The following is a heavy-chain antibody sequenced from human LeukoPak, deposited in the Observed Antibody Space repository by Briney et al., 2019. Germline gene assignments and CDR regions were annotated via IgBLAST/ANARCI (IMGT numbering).Heavy chain of an antibody. CDR3: ARVGRGVFHTIG. J-gene: IGHJ4*02. CDR1: GGSFSGYY. D-gene: IGHD1-14*01. V-gene: IGHV4-34*01. Sequence: PSETLSLTCAVYGGSFSGYYWSWIRQPPGKGLEWIGEINHSGSTNYNPSLKSRVTISVDTSKNQLSLKLSSVTAADTAVYYCARVGRGVFHTIGWGQGTLVTVSS. CDR2: INHSGST.